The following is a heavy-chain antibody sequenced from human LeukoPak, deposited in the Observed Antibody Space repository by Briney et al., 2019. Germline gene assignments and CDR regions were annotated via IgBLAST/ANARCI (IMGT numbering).Heavy chain of an antibody. CDR1: GGSISSGDYY. J-gene: IGHJ4*02. CDR2: IYYSGST. CDR3: ARAHSSSGGADY. V-gene: IGHV4-30-4*08. D-gene: IGHD6-6*01. Sequence: PSQTLSLTCTVSGGSISSGDYYWSWIRQPPGKGLEWIGYIYYSGSTYYNPSLKSRVTISVDTSKNQFSLKLSSVTAADTAVYYCARAHSSSGGADYWGQGTLVTVSS.